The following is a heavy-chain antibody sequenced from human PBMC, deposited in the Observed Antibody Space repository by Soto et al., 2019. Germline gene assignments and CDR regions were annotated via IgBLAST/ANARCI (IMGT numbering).Heavy chain of an antibody. V-gene: IGHV1-18*04. CDR1: GHTFTSYG. J-gene: IGHJ3*02. CDR2: ISGDTGDT. CDR3: ATTNCYGSGSHYPFAFEI. D-gene: IGHD3-10*01. Sequence: QVHLVQSGAEVRKPGTSVKVSCKASGHTFTSYGISWVRQAPGQGLEWMGWISGDTGDTNYAQRLQGRVTMTTEASTNTAYMELRSLTSDDTAVYYCATTNCYGSGSHYPFAFEIWGQGTLVTVSS.